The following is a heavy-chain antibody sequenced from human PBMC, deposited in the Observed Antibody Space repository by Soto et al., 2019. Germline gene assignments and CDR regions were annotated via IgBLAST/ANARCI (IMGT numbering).Heavy chain of an antibody. CDR3: ARFNPGLDSSGFDC. CDR2: ISYDGSNK. CDR1: GFTFSSYA. V-gene: IGHV3-30-3*01. J-gene: IGHJ4*02. Sequence: PGGSLRLSCAASGFTFSSYAMHWVRQAPGKGLEWVAVISYDGSNKYYADSVKGRFTISRDNSKNTLYLQMNSLRAEDTAVYYCARFNPGLDSSGFDCWGQGTLVTVSS. D-gene: IGHD6-19*01.